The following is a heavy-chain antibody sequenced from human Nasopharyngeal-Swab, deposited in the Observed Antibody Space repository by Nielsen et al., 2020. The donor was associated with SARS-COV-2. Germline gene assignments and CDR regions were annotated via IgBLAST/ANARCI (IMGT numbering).Heavy chain of an antibody. J-gene: IGHJ4*02. CDR1: GLTFSSYA. D-gene: IGHD3-10*01. V-gene: IGHV3-23*01. Sequence: GGSLRLSCAASGLTFSSYAMSWVRQAPGKGLEWVSAISGSGGSTYYADSVKGRFIISRDNSKNTLYLQMNSLRAEDTAVYYCAKCTMVRGVTPFDYWGQGTLVTVSS. CDR3: AKCTMVRGVTPFDY. CDR2: ISGSGGST.